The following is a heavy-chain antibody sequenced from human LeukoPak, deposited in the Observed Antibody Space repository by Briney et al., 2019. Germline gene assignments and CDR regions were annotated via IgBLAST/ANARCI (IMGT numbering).Heavy chain of an antibody. V-gene: IGHV3-21*01. CDR2: ISSSSSYI. CDR1: GFTFSSYD. Sequence: GGSLRLSCAASGFTFSSYDMTWVRQAPGKGLEWVSSISSSSSYIYYADSVKGRFTISRDNAKNSLYLQMNSLRAEDTAVYYCARGRDGYNLDYWGQGTLVTVSS. CDR3: ARGRDGYNLDY. D-gene: IGHD5-24*01. J-gene: IGHJ4*02.